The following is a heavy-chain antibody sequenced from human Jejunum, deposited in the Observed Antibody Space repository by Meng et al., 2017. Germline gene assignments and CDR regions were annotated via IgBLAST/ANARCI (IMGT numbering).Heavy chain of an antibody. J-gene: IGHJ4*02. V-gene: IGHV3-74*01. CDR1: GFTFSSHW. CDR3: ARDLNYYIDY. Sequence: EVQLVESGGGLVQPGGSLRLSCAASGFTFSSHWMYWVRQAPGKGLVWASRIKGDGSTTTYADSVKGRFTISRDNAKNTLYLQMNNLRAEDTAVYYCARDLNYYIDYWGQGTLVTVSS. CDR2: IKGDGSTT.